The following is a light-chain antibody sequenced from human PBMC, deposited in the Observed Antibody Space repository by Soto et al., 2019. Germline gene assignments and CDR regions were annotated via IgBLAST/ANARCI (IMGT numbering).Light chain of an antibody. CDR1: QSISSW. V-gene: IGKV1-5*03. J-gene: IGKJ1*01. CDR3: QQYNSYPQT. Sequence: DIQMTQSPSTLSASVGDRVTITCRASQSISSWLAWYQQKPGKAPKLLIYKASSLESGVPSRFSGSGSGTEFTLSISSLQPDDFATYYCQQYNSYPQTFGQGTKVDIK. CDR2: KAS.